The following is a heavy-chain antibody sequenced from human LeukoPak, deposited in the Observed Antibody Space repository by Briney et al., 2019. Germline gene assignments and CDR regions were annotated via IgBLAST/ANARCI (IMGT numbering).Heavy chain of an antibody. Sequence: SETLSLTCAVYGGSFSGYYWSWIRQPPGKGLEWIGEINHSGSTNYNPSLKSRVTISVDTSKNQFSLKLSSVTAADTAVYYCARGAAPRYGGHYYYYYMDVWGKGTTVTISS. CDR3: ARGAAPRYGGHYYYYYMDV. V-gene: IGHV4-34*01. J-gene: IGHJ6*03. CDR2: INHSGST. CDR1: GGSFSGYY. D-gene: IGHD1-26*01.